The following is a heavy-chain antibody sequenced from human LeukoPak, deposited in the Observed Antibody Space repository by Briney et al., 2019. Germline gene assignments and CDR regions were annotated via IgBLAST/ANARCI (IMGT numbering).Heavy chain of an antibody. V-gene: IGHV4-34*01. CDR2: INHSGST. Sequence: SETLSLTCAVYGVSFSGYYWSWLRQPPGKGLEWIGEINHSGSTNYNPSLKSRVTISVDTSKNQFSLKLSSVTAADTAVYYCARVLVRRFDYWGQGTLVTVSS. CDR1: GVSFSGYY. J-gene: IGHJ4*02. D-gene: IGHD6-13*01. CDR3: ARVLVRRFDY.